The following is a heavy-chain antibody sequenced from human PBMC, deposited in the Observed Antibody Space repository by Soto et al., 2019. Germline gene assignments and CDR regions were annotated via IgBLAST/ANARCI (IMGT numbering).Heavy chain of an antibody. CDR1: GGSFSGYY. D-gene: IGHD3-9*01. CDR2: INHSGST. V-gene: IGHV4-34*01. J-gene: IGHJ6*02. Sequence: LSLTCAVYGGSFSGYYWSWIRQPPGKGLEWIGEINHSGSTNYNPSLKSRVTISVDTTKNQFSLKLSSVTAADTAVYYCARALASLETGYNYYYGMDVWGQGTTVTVSS. CDR3: ARALASLETGYNYYYGMDV.